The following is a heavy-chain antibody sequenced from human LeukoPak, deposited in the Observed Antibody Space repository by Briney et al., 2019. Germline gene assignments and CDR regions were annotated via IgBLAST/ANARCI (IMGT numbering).Heavy chain of an antibody. CDR3: ARNRGKPDFNN. CDR2: IYANGAT. Sequence: SGTLSLTCAVSGGSVSSSDCWTWVRQPPGKGLDWIGEIYANGATNYNPSLKSRVTISIDKSRNQFSLKMTSVTDADTAVYYCARNRGKPDFNNWGQGTLVTVSS. V-gene: IGHV4-4*02. J-gene: IGHJ4*02. D-gene: IGHD4-23*01. CDR1: GGSVSSSDC.